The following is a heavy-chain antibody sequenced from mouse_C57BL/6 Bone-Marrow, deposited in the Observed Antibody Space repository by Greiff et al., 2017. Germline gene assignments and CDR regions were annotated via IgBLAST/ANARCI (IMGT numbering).Heavy chain of an antibody. CDR3: TTLITTVVSHFDY. J-gene: IGHJ2*01. Sequence: VQLQQSGAELVRPGASVKLSCTASGFNIKDDYMHWVKQRPEQGLEWIGWIDPENGDTEYASKFQGKATITADTSSNTAYLQLSSLTSEDTAVYYCTTLITTVVSHFDYWGQGTTLTVSS. D-gene: IGHD1-1*01. CDR1: GFNIKDDY. V-gene: IGHV14-4*01. CDR2: IDPENGDT.